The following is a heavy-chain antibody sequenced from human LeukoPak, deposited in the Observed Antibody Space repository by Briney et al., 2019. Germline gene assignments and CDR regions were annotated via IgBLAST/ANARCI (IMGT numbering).Heavy chain of an antibody. CDR1: GFTFSSYG. D-gene: IGHD1-7*01. J-gene: IGHJ4*02. CDR2: IWYDGSNK. V-gene: IGHV3-33*06. Sequence: PGGSLRLSCAASGFTFSSYGMHWVRQAPGKGLEWVAVIWYDGSNKYYADSVKGRFTISRDNSKNTLYLQMNSLRAEDTAVYYCAEVRAYNWNYVDYFDYWGQGTLVTISS. CDR3: AEVRAYNWNYVDYFDY.